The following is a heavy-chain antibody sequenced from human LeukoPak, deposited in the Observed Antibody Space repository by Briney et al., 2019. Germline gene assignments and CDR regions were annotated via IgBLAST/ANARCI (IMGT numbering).Heavy chain of an antibody. CDR1: GFTFDDYG. Sequence: GGSLRLSCAASGFTFDDYGMSWVRQAPGKGLEWVSGINWNGGSTGYADSVKGRFTISRDNAKNSLYLQMNSLRAEDTALYHCARGIAAAGTSYAAFDIWGQGTMVTVSS. CDR2: INWNGGST. D-gene: IGHD6-13*01. J-gene: IGHJ3*02. CDR3: ARGIAAAGTSYAAFDI. V-gene: IGHV3-20*01.